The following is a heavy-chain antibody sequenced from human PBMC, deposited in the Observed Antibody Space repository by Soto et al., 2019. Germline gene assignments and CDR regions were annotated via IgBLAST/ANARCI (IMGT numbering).Heavy chain of an antibody. CDR3: ASIVSSAHGEFSD. CDR1: GGSISSGGYY. J-gene: IGHJ4*02. V-gene: IGHV4-31*03. CDR2: IYYSGST. Sequence: QVQLQESGPGLVKPSQTLSLTCTVSGGSISSGGYYWSWIRQHPGKGLEWIGYIYYSGSTYYNPSLQSGVTISVDTSKNQFSLKLSSVTAADTAVYYCASIVSSAHGEFSDWGQGTLVTVSS. D-gene: IGHD3-10*01.